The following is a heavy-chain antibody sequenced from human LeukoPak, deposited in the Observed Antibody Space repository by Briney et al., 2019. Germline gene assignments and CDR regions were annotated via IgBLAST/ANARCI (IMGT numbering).Heavy chain of an antibody. CDR2: ISSSSSYT. J-gene: IGHJ5*02. V-gene: IGHV3-11*06. CDR3: AVRRLTMVRGVIGPDWFDP. Sequence: GGSLRLSCAASRFTFSDYYMSWIRQAPGKGLEWVSYISSSSSYTNYADSVKGRFTISRDNAKNSLYLQMNSLRAEDTAVYYCAVRRLTMVRGVIGPDWFDPWGQGTLVTVSS. CDR1: RFTFSDYY. D-gene: IGHD3-10*01.